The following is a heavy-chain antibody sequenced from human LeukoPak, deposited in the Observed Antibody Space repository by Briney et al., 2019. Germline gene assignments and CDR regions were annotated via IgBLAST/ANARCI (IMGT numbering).Heavy chain of an antibody. Sequence: GGSLRLSCAASGFRFTDYWMTWVRQAPGKGLEWVGNIGQDGSVKNYVDSVKGRFTISRDNAKNSLYLQMNSLRAEDTAVYYCARDSGRWYFDYWGQGTLVTVSS. CDR2: IGQDGSVK. V-gene: IGHV3-7*01. D-gene: IGHD3-10*01. J-gene: IGHJ4*02. CDR1: GFRFTDYW. CDR3: ARDSGRWYFDY.